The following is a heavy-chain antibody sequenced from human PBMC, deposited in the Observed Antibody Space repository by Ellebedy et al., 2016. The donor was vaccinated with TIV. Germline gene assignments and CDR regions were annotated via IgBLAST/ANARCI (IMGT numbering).Heavy chain of an antibody. CDR3: VRDIGARRGDY. V-gene: IGHV3-33*01. D-gene: IGHD6-6*01. CDR1: GFTFSGHG. CDR2: IWYDGSKK. J-gene: IGHJ4*02. Sequence: PGGSLRLSCAASGFTFSGHGMYWVRQAPGKGLEWVAVIWYDGSKKYYGDSVKGRFTISRDNSKNMLYLQMSSLRVEDTGIYYCVRDIGARRGDYWGQGTLVTVSS.